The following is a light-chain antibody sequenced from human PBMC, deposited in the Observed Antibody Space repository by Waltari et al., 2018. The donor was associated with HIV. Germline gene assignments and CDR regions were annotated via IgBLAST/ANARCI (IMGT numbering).Light chain of an antibody. CDR1: QDISIY. V-gene: IGKV1-33*01. J-gene: IGKJ4*01. CDR3: QQYYSTPLT. CDR2: GAS. Sequence: DIQMTQSPSSLSASVGDRVTITCQASQDISIYLNWYQQKPGKAPKLLIYGASDLETGVPSRFSGSGSGTDFTLTISSLQAEDVAVYYCQQYYSTPLTFGGGTKVEIK.